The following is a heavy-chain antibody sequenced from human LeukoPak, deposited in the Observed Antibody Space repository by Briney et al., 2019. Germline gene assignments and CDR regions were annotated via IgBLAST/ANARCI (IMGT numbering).Heavy chain of an antibody. CDR3: ARAGRIAAAGELPWFDP. Sequence: ASVKVSCKASGYTFTSYDNNWVRQATGQGLEWMGWMNPNSGNTGYAQKFQGRVTMTRNTSIGTAYMELSSLRSEDTAVYYCARAGRIAAAGELPWFDPWGQGTLVTVSS. V-gene: IGHV1-8*01. CDR1: GYTFTSYD. J-gene: IGHJ5*02. D-gene: IGHD6-13*01. CDR2: MNPNSGNT.